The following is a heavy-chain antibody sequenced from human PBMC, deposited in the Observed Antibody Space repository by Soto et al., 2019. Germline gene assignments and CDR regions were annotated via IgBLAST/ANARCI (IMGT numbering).Heavy chain of an antibody. CDR3: ARDSGIVAAGRFSFDP. CDR1: GFTFNDFA. Sequence: EVQLVESGGGLVQPGRSLRLSCAASGFTFNDFAMHWVRQAPGMGLEWVASIDWNGANIAYAASVEGRFTISRDNVKNSLFLQMNSLRAEDTAFYFCARDSGIVAAGRFSFDPRGQGTLVTVSS. CDR2: IDWNGANI. J-gene: IGHJ5*02. D-gene: IGHD6-13*01. V-gene: IGHV3-9*01.